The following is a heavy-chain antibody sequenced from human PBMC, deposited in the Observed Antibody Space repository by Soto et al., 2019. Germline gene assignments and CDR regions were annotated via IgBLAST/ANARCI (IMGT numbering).Heavy chain of an antibody. CDR2: ISYDGSNK. J-gene: IGHJ6*03. CDR3: ASSGWRPDLDYYYYYYMDV. V-gene: IGHV3-30*03. CDR1: GFTFSSYG. D-gene: IGHD6-19*01. Sequence: PGGSLILSCAASGFTFSSYGMHWVRQAPGKGLEWVAVISYDGSNKYYADSVKGRFTISRDNSKNTPYLQMNSLRAEDTAVYYCASSGWRPDLDYYYYYYMDVWGKGTTVTVSS.